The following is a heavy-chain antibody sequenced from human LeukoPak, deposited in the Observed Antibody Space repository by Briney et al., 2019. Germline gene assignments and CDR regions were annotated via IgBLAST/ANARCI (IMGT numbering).Heavy chain of an antibody. V-gene: IGHV4-4*07. CDR1: GGPISNYH. CDR3: ARRDISSGWSFNY. Sequence: TSETLSLLCTVSGGPISNYHWSWIRQPAGQGLEWIGQIHTSGSTNYNPPLKSRVTMSIDTTEDQVSLTIRSVTAADTAFYYCARRDISSGWSFNYWGHGTLVTVSS. J-gene: IGHJ4*01. D-gene: IGHD6-19*01. CDR2: IHTSGST.